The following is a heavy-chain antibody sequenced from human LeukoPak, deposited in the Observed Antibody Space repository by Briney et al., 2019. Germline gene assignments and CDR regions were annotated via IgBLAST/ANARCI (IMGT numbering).Heavy chain of an antibody. CDR1: GYTFTSYD. CDR2: MNPNSGNT. CDR3: ARVYPGRFGESPTPFDY. D-gene: IGHD3-10*01. Sequence: GASVKVSCKASGYTFTSYDINWVRQATGQGLEWMGWMNPNSGNTGYAQKFQGRVTMTRNTSISTVYMELSSLRSEDTAVYYCARVYPGRFGESPTPFDYWGQGTLVTVSS. J-gene: IGHJ4*02. V-gene: IGHV1-8*01.